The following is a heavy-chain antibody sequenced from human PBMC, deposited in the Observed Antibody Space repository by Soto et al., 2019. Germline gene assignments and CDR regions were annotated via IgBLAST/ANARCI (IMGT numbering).Heavy chain of an antibody. CDR3: AKSIWTVPRIVGATTPLDY. D-gene: IGHD1-26*01. Sequence: QLGGSLRLSCAASGFTFSSYGMHWVRQAPGKGLEWVAVISYDGSNKYYADSVKGRFTISRDNSKNTLYLQMNSLRAEDTAVYYCAKSIWTVPRIVGATTPLDYWGQGTLVTVSS. V-gene: IGHV3-30*18. CDR2: ISYDGSNK. CDR1: GFTFSSYG. J-gene: IGHJ4*02.